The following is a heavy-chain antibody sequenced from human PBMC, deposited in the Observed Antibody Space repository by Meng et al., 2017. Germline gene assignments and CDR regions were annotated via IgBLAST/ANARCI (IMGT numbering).Heavy chain of an antibody. CDR3: ARDEDISAAGKLFGDY. J-gene: IGHJ4*02. CDR2: INPKGGDT. V-gene: IGHV1-2*06. Sequence: QVLLVQAGAEVKKPGASWKVSCKPSGYNFPDYYIHWVRRAPGQGLEWMGRINPKGGDTHYAQKFQARVTMTGDTSISTAYMELSGLRSDDTAMYYCARDEDISAAGKLFGDYWGQGTLVTVSS. D-gene: IGHD6-25*01. CDR1: GYNFPDYY.